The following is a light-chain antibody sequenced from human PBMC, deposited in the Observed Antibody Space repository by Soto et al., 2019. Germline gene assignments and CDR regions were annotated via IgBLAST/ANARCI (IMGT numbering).Light chain of an antibody. V-gene: IGKV3-20*01. CDR1: QSVSSSY. CDR2: GAS. J-gene: IGKJ1*01. CDR3: QQYGSSLWT. Sequence: EIVLTQSPGTLSLSPGERATLSCRASQSVSSSYLAWYQQKPGQGPRLLIYGASSRATGIPDRFSGSGSGTDFTLTISRLEPEDFAVYYYQQYGSSLWTFGQGTKVEIK.